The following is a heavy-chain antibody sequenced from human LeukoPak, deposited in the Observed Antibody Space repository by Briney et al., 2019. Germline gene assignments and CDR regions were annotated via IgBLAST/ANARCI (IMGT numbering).Heavy chain of an antibody. V-gene: IGHV3-7*01. J-gene: IGHJ6*03. CDR2: IKQDGGEK. Sequence: GGSLRLSCAASGFPFSNYWMSRVRQAPGKGLEWVANIKQDGGEKYYVDSVKGRFTTSRDNGKNSLYLQMNSLRAEDTAVYYCARAEGDYYYYFYMDVWGKGTTVTVSS. CDR3: ARAEGDYYYYFYMDV. CDR1: GFPFSNYW.